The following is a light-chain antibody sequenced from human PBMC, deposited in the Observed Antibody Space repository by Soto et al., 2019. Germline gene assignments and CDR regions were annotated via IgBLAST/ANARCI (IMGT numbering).Light chain of an antibody. J-gene: IGKJ1*01. Sequence: DIQMTQSPSSLSASVGDRVTITCRASQGISSLAWFQQKPGKAPKSLIYDASSLQSGVPSRFSGSGSDTHFTLTISSLQPEDFATYYCQQYHSYPASFGQGTKVEIK. CDR2: DAS. CDR3: QQYHSYPAS. V-gene: IGKV1-16*01. CDR1: QGISS.